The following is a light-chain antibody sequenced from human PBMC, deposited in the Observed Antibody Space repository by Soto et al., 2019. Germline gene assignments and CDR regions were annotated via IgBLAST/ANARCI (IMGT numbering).Light chain of an antibody. J-gene: IGKJ1*01. V-gene: IGKV3-20*01. CDR3: HQYGYSPKT. CDR1: QSLSTSY. CDR2: AAS. Sequence: ESVLTQSPGTLSLSPGEKATLSCRASQSLSTSYLSWYQQKPGQAPRLLIYAASSRATGIPDRFSASGSGTDFTLTISRLEPEDFAVYYCHQYGYSPKTFGQGTKVDIK.